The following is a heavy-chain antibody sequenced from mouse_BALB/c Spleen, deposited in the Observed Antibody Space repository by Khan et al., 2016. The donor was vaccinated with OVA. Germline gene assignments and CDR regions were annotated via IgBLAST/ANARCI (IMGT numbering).Heavy chain of an antibody. CDR2: IISCGTYT. D-gene: IGHD1-1*01. CDR3: PGHRGYYGHNPYIDY. J-gene: IGHJ2*01. Sequence: EVELVESGGGLVRPGGSLKLSCAASGFSFSSYSMSWGLQTLDKRLVWVATIISCGTYTYYPDSLKGRFTISRDTAKNNLYLQKSRLMSEETAIYYCPGHRGYYGHNPYIDYWGQGTTLTVSS. CDR1: GFSFSSYS. V-gene: IGHV5-6-4*01.